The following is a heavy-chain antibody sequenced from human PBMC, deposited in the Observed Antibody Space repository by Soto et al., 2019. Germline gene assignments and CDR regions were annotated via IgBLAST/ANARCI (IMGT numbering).Heavy chain of an antibody. CDR1: GYSFTSLD. V-gene: IGHV1-8*01. D-gene: IGHD1-26*01. CDR3: ARGVSAGVGY. Sequence: ASVKVSCKASGYSFTSLDINWVRQTAGQGLEWMGWMEPSTGRTGYAQKFQGRVTMTRDTSINTAYMELTTLTSDDTAFYYCARGVSAGVGYWGQGTLVTVSS. J-gene: IGHJ4*02. CDR2: MEPSTGRT.